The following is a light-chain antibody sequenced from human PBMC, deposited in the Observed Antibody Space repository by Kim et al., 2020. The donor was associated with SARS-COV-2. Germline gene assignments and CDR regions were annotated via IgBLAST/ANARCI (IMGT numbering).Light chain of an antibody. CDR3: QQTYSTPWT. Sequence: DIQMTQSPSSLSASVGDRVTITCRASQSVSTFLNWYQQKPGQAPKLLIYAASSLPSGVPSRFSGSGSETDFTLTISSLQPEDFATYYCQQTYSTPWTFGQGTKVDIK. CDR1: QSVSTF. V-gene: IGKV1-39*01. CDR2: AAS. J-gene: IGKJ1*01.